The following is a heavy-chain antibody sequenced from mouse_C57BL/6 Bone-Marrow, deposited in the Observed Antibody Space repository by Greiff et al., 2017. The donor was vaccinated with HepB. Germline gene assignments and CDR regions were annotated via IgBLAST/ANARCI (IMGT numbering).Heavy chain of an antibody. J-gene: IGHJ4*01. D-gene: IGHD1-1*01. CDR3: TTHYYYGSSRYYAMDY. CDR1: GFNIKDYY. Sequence: VQLQQSGAELVRPGASVKLYCTASGFNIKDYYMHWVKQRPEQGLEWIGRIDTEDGDTEYAPKFQGKATMTADTSSNTAYLQLSSLTSEDTAVYYCTTHYYYGSSRYYAMDYWGQGTSVTVSS. CDR2: IDTEDGDT. V-gene: IGHV14-1*01.